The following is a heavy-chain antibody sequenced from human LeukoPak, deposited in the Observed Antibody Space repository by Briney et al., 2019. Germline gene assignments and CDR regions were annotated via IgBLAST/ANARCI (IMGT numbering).Heavy chain of an antibody. J-gene: IGHJ4*02. D-gene: IGHD3-16*01. CDR3: AKERRRVDTSMIRPYYFDY. CDR1: GFPFSSSA. V-gene: IGHV3-23*01. Sequence: GGSLRLSCAASGFPFSSSAMSWVRQTPANGLEWVSSITGDGVTIYYADSVKGRFTISRDNSKNILFLQMNSLGAEDSASYFCAKERRRVDTSMIRPYYFDYWGQGTPVTVSS. CDR2: ITGDGVTI.